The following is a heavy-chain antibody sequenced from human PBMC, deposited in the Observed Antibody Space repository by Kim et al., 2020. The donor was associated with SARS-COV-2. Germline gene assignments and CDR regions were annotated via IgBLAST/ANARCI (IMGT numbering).Heavy chain of an antibody. V-gene: IGHV3-49*04. CDR3: TRGTVTQCCYFDY. D-gene: IGHD4-17*01. Sequence: GGSLRLSCTTSGFTFSDYPMLWVRQAPGKGLEWVALIKSRAYAVTGEYAASVKGRFNISREDSKSIAYLQMNSLKTDDTAEYLCTRGTVTQCCYFDYWGQGSHVTVSS. J-gene: IGHJ4*02. CDR1: GFTFSDYP. CDR2: IKSRAYAVTG.